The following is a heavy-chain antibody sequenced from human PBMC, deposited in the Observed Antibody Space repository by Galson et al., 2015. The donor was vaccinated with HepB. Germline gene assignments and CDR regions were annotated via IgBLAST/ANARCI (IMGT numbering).Heavy chain of an antibody. J-gene: IGHJ3*01. CDR2: ISGYGSST. D-gene: IGHD1-26*01. CDR3: ARSLFQVTSPWEAFDF. CDR1: GFTFTNYA. Sequence: SLRLSCAVSGFTFTNYAVSWVRQAPGKGLEWVSAISGYGSSTYYAASVKGRFTISRDNSKDTLNLQMNSLRVEDTAVYYCARSLFQVTSPWEAFDFWGQGTMVTVSS. V-gene: IGHV3-23*01.